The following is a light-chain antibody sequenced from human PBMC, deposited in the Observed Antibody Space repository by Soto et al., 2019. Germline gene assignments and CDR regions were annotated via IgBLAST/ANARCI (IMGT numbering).Light chain of an antibody. Sequence: QSVLTQPPSVSGAPGQRVTISCTGSSSNIGAGYDVHWYHQLPGTAPRLLIYGNSNRPSGVPDRFSGSKSGTSASLAITGLQAEDEADYYCHSYDSSLSGWVFGGGTKLTVL. CDR1: SSNIGAGYD. CDR3: HSYDSSLSGWV. CDR2: GNS. J-gene: IGLJ3*02. V-gene: IGLV1-40*01.